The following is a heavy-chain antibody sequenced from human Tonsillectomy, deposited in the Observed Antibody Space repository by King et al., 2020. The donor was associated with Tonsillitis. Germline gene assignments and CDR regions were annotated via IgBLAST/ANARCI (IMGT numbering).Heavy chain of an antibody. CDR2: IDWDDDK. CDR3: ARIIGDSSGIKFDY. V-gene: IGHV2-70*11. J-gene: IGHJ4*02. Sequence: TLKESGPALVKPTQTLTLTCTFSGFSLSTSGMCVSWIRQPPGKALEWLARIDWDDDKYYSTSLKTRLTISKDTSKNQVVLSMTNMDPVDTATYYCARIIGDSSGIKFDYWGQGTLVTVSS. CDR1: GFSLSTSGMC. D-gene: IGHD3-22*01.